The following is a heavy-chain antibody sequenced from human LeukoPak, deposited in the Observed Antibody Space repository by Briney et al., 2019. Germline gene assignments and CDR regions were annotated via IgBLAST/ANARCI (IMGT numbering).Heavy chain of an antibody. Sequence: SETLSLTCTVSGGSISSYYWSWIRQPPGKGLEWIGYIYYSGSTNYNPSLKSRVTISVDTSKNQFSLKLSSVTAADTAVYYCARQGKDYYYYYGMDVWGQGTTVTVSS. CDR3: ARQGKDYYYYYGMDV. J-gene: IGHJ6*02. CDR2: IYYSGST. CDR1: GGSISSYY. V-gene: IGHV4-59*01.